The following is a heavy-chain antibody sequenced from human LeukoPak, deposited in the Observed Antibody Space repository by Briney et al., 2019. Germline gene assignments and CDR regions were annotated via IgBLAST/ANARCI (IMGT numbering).Heavy chain of an antibody. Sequence: PSEALSLTCTVSGGSISSGSYYWSWIRQPAGKGLEWIGRIYTSGSTNYNPSLKSRVTISVDTSKNQFSLKLSSVTAADTAVYYCARVRLPENYDSSGYYQNLFDYWGQGTLVTVSS. CDR2: IYTSGST. D-gene: IGHD3-22*01. CDR1: GGSISSGSYY. J-gene: IGHJ4*02. V-gene: IGHV4-61*02. CDR3: ARVRLPENYDSSGYYQNLFDY.